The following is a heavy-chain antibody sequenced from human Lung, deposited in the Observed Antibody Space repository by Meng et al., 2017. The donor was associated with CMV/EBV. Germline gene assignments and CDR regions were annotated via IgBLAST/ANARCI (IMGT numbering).Heavy chain of an antibody. CDR2: MNPNSGNT. D-gene: IGHD3-3*01. J-gene: IGHJ6*02. Sequence: ASVXVSXKASGYTFTSYDFNWVRQATGQGLEWMGWMNPNSGNTGYAQKVQGRVTITRNTSISTAYMELSSLRSEDTAVYYCARVYICRDDFWRNCYYYGMGVWXQGTXVTVSS. V-gene: IGHV1-8*03. CDR1: GYTFTSYD. CDR3: ARVYICRDDFWRNCYYYGMGV.